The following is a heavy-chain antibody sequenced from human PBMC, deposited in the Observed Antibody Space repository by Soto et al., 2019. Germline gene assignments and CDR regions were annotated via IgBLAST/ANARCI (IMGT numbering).Heavy chain of an antibody. V-gene: IGHV1-69*01. CDR2: IIPLFGTA. CDR1: GGIFSSNT. D-gene: IGHD2-21*02. Sequence: QVYMVQAGAEVKKPGSSVKISCKASGGIFSSNTINWVRQAAGQGLELMGGIIPLFGTANYAEKFQGRVTINADQSTKTEYMELTSLRSEDTAVYYCASKAACGGDCYAFDSWGQGTLVTVSS. CDR3: ASKAACGGDCYAFDS. J-gene: IGHJ4*02.